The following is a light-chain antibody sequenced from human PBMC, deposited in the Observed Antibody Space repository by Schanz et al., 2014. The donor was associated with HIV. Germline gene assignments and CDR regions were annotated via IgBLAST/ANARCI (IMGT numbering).Light chain of an antibody. Sequence: QSALTQPASVSGSPGQSITISCTATTRDIGDFIYVSWYQQVPGKAPKLIIYDDDSRPSGVSNRFSGSKSGNTASLTISGLQAEDEADYFCSSYTSSSTQVFGTGTKLTVL. V-gene: IGLV2-14*01. CDR3: SSYTSSSTQV. CDR1: TRDIGDFIY. J-gene: IGLJ1*01. CDR2: DDD.